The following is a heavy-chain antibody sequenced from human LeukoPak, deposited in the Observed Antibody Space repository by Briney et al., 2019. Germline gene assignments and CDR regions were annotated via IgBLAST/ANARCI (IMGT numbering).Heavy chain of an antibody. CDR1: GYTFTSYY. Sequence: ASVKVSCKASGYTFTSYYMHWVRQAPGQGLEWMGIINPSGGSTSYAQKFQGRVTMTRDTSTSTVYMELSSLRSEDTAVYYCARDWGGGSGWYRGWFDPWGQGTLVTVSS. CDR2: INPSGGST. D-gene: IGHD6-19*01. V-gene: IGHV1-46*01. CDR3: ARDWGGGSGWYRGWFDP. J-gene: IGHJ5*02.